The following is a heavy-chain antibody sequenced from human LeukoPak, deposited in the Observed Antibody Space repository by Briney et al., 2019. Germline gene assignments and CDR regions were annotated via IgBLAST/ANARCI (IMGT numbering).Heavy chain of an antibody. CDR2: IYPVDSDT. CDR1: GYSFTTDW. CDR3: ARARYCSGGSCYAEY. V-gene: IGHV5-51*01. D-gene: IGHD2-15*01. Sequence: GESLKISCKCSGYSFTTDWIGGVRQMRGKGLEWMGIIYPVDSDTRYSPSFQGQVTISADKSISTAYLQWSSLKASDTAMYYCARARYCSGGSCYAEYWGQGPLVTVSS. J-gene: IGHJ4*02.